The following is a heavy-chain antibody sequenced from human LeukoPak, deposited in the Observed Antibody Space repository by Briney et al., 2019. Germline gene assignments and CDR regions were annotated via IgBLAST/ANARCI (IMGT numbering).Heavy chain of an antibody. V-gene: IGHV3-21*04. CDR2: ISSSSSYI. CDR3: ARGSRGGYHFDY. Sequence: GGSLRLSCAASGFTFSSYSMNWVRQAPGKGLEWVSSISSSSSYIYYADSVKGRFTISRDNAKNSLYLQMNSLRVEDTAVYYCARGSRGGYHFDYWGQGTLVTVSS. D-gene: IGHD5-12*01. CDR1: GFTFSSYS. J-gene: IGHJ4*02.